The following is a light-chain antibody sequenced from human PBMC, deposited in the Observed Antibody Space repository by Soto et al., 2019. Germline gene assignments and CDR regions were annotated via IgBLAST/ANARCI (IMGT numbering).Light chain of an antibody. CDR3: GAWDESLNGYV. J-gene: IGLJ1*01. CDR1: SSNIGINT. V-gene: IGLV1-44*01. Sequence: QSALTQPPSASGTPGQRVTVSCSGGSSNIGINTVNWYQQLPRTAPKVVIHTNNQRPSGVPDRFSGSKSGTSASLAISGLQSGDEADYYCGAWDESLNGYVFGTGTKATVL. CDR2: TNN.